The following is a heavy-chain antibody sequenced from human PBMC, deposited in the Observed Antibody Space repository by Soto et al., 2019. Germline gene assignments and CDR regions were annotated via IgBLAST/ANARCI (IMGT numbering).Heavy chain of an antibody. Sequence: SETLSLTCTVSGGSISGSSYYWGWIRQPPGKGLEWIGNIYLSGSTNYNPSLRSRVTISVDTSKSQFSLKLTSVTAADTAVYYCVRRLRYSSGPSNWFDPWGQGTLVTVSS. J-gene: IGHJ5*02. D-gene: IGHD6-19*01. CDR1: GGSISGSSYY. CDR2: IYLSGST. CDR3: VRRLRYSSGPSNWFDP. V-gene: IGHV4-39*01.